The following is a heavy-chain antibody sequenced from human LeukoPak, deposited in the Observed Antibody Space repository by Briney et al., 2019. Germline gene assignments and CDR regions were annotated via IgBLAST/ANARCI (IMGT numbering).Heavy chain of an antibody. J-gene: IGHJ4*02. CDR3: ARGSYYDSSGYYYFVY. D-gene: IGHD3-22*01. CDR2: INPSGGST. V-gene: IGHV1-46*01. CDR1: GYTFTSYY. Sequence: GASVKVSCKASGYTFTSYYMHWVRQAPGQGLEWMGIINPSGGSTSYAQKFQGRVTMTRDTSTSTVYMELSSLRPGDTAVYYCARGSYYDSSGYYYFVYWGQGTLVTVSS.